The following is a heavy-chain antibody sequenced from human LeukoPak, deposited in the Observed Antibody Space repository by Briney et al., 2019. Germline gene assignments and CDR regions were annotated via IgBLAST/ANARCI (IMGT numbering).Heavy chain of an antibody. D-gene: IGHD6-13*01. CDR3: ARGLDSSSWTNWFDP. J-gene: IGHJ5*02. CDR2: IIPIVGST. Sequence: GSSVKVSCKTSGDTFSSYGISWVRQAPGQGLEWMGRIIPIVGSTNYAEKLQGRVTITADKSTSTVYMELSSLRSEDTAVYYCARGLDSSSWTNWFDPWGQGTLVTVSS. CDR1: GDTFSSYG. V-gene: IGHV1-69*04.